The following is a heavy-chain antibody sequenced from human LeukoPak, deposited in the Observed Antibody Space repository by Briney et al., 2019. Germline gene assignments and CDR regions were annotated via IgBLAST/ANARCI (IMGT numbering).Heavy chain of an antibody. CDR2: IYHSGST. CDR3: ARGVDYYDSSGPPYFDY. CDR1: GGSISSGGYY. J-gene: IGHJ4*02. Sequence: SETLSLTFTVSGGSISSGGYYWSWIRQPPGKGLEWIGYIYHSGSTYYNPSLKSRVTISVDRSKNQFSLKLSSVTAADTAVYYCARGVDYYDSSGPPYFDYWGQGTLVTVSS. V-gene: IGHV4-30-2*01. D-gene: IGHD3-22*01.